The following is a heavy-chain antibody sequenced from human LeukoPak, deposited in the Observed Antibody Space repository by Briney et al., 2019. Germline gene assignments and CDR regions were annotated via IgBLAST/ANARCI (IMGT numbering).Heavy chain of an antibody. CDR1: GGSFSGYY. D-gene: IGHD3-10*01. J-gene: IGHJ4*02. V-gene: IGHV4-34*01. CDR2: INHSGST. Sequence: SETLSLTCAVYGGSFSGYYWSWIRQPPGKGLEWIGEINHSGSTNYNPSLKSRVTISVDTSKNQFSLKLSSVTAADTAVYYCARGGYYGSGSYYRTVGYYFDYWGRGTLVTVSS. CDR3: ARGGYYGSGSYYRTVGYYFDY.